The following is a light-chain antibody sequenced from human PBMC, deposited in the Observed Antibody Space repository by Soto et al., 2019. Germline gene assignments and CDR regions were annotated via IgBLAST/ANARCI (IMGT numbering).Light chain of an antibody. CDR1: SSDVGAYIF. CDR3: KSYTTSSTYV. CDR2: EVS. V-gene: IGLV2-14*01. Sequence: QSVLTQPASVSGSPGQSITISCTGTSSDVGAYIFVSWYQQHPGKAPKLMIYEVSNRPSGVSNRFSGSKSGNTASLTISGLQAEDEADYFCKSYTTSSTYVFGPGTKVTVL. J-gene: IGLJ1*01.